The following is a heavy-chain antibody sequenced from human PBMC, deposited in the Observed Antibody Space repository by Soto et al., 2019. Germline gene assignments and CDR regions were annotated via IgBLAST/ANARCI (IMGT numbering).Heavy chain of an antibody. CDR1: GGSFSGYY. CDR3: ATRYYYDSSGSQNFDY. J-gene: IGHJ4*02. Sequence: QVQLQQWGAGLLKPSETLSLTCAVYGGSFSGYYWSWIRQPPGKGLEWIGEINHSGSTNYNPSLKSRVTISVDTSKHQFSLKLSSVTAADTAVYYCATRYYYDSSGSQNFDYWGQGTLVTVSS. V-gene: IGHV4-34*01. D-gene: IGHD3-22*01. CDR2: INHSGST.